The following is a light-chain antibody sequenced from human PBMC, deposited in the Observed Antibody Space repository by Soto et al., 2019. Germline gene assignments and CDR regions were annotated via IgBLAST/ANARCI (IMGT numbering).Light chain of an antibody. CDR3: AVCYDGLDAWM. V-gene: IGLV1-44*01. CDR2: GSN. Sequence: QSVLTQSPSASGTPGQRVTMSFSGIRSNIGSNSVSWYQHLPGTVPKLLIYGSNERPLGVPARFSGSKSGTSASLASSSLQSEDEAHDYCAVCYDGLDAWMFGGGTKLTVL. CDR1: RSNIGSNS. J-gene: IGLJ3*02.